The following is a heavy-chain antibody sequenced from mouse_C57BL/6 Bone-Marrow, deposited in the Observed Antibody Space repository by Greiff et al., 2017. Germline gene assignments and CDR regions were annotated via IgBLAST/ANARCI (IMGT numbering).Heavy chain of an antibody. Sequence: QVQLQQSGAELARPGASVKLSCKASGYTFTSYTMHWVKQRPGQGLEWIGYINPSSGYTKYNQKFKDKATLTADKSSSTAYMHLSSLTSEDSAVYYCGRGLRNFDYGGQGTTLTVSS. D-gene: IGHD1-1*01. CDR3: GRGLRNFDY. CDR2: INPSSGYT. V-gene: IGHV1-4*01. CDR1: GYTFTSYT. J-gene: IGHJ2*01.